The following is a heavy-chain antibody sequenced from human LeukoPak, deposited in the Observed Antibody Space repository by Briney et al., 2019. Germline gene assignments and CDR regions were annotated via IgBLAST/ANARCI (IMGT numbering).Heavy chain of an antibody. V-gene: IGHV3-66*02. J-gene: IGHJ6*03. Sequence: PGGSLRLSCAATGFSVSSYYMSWVRQAPGKGLEWVSLIRDSGETFYLDSAKGRSTISRDDSKNTVYLQMNRLRVEDTAVYYCARGPPRGKYYYMDVWGKGTTVTVSS. CDR1: GFSVSSYY. D-gene: IGHD1-1*01. CDR2: IRDSGET. CDR3: ARGPPRGKYYYMDV.